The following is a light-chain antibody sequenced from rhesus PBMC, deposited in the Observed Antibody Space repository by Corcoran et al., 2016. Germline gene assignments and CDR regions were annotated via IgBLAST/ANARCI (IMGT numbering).Light chain of an antibody. J-gene: IGKJ1*01. CDR2: AVS. Sequence: DIQMTQSPSSLSASVGDTVTFTCQASQGISTYLHWYQQKPGKAPKRLIYAVSSLESGVPSRVSGRGSGTEVTLSISSLQPENLATYYGLQNNSAPWTFGRGAKVEI. V-gene: IGKV1-43*02. CDR3: LQNNSAPWT. CDR1: QGISTY.